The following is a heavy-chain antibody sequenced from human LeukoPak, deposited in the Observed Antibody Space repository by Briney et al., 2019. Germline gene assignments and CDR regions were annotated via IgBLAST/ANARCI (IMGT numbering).Heavy chain of an antibody. J-gene: IGHJ3*02. CDR1: GYTFTDYN. D-gene: IGHD3-16*01. CDR3: ASTRLGLSDAFDI. CDR2: LNPSDGST. Sequence: ASVKVSCKASGYTFTDYNIHWVRQAPGQGLEWMGILNPSDGSTSYAQKFQGTVTMTRDTSTTTVYMELSSLRSEDTALYYCASTRLGLSDAFDIWGQGTLVTVSS. V-gene: IGHV1-46*01.